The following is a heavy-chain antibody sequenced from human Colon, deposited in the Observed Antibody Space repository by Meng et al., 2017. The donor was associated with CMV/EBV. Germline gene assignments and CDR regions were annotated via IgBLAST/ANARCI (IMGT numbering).Heavy chain of an antibody. J-gene: IGHJ4*02. V-gene: IGHV3-7*01. CDR1: GFAFSSSW. CDR3: ARLGEYSLKD. Sequence: GESLKISWAASGFAFSSSWMSWVRQAPGKGLEWVATINQDGSEEQYVEAVKGRFTISRDNAKTSLYLQMDSLTVEDTALYYCARLGEYSLKDWGQGTLVTVSS. D-gene: IGHD3-16*01. CDR2: INQDGSEE.